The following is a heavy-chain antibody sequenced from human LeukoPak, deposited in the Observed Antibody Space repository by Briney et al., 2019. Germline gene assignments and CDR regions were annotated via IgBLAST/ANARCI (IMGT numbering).Heavy chain of an antibody. CDR3: AKVDTYSLGLDY. V-gene: IGHV3-74*01. CDR1: GFTFSSYW. D-gene: IGHD1-26*01. Sequence: GGSLRLSCAASGFTFSSYWMHWVRQAPGKGLMWVSRINSDGSITTYADSVKGRFTISRDNAKHTLYLQMNSLRAEDTAVYYCAKVDTYSLGLDYWGQGTLVTVSS. J-gene: IGHJ4*02. CDR2: INSDGSIT.